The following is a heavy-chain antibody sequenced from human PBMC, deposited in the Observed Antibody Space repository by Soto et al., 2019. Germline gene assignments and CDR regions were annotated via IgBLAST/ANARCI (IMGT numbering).Heavy chain of an antibody. J-gene: IGHJ4*02. CDR3: ARSLGSGTGFDY. V-gene: IGHV1-18*01. CDR2: ISGYNGDT. Sequence: QIQLVQSSAEVLKPGASVKVSCKATGYTFSSYGISWVRQAPGQGLEWTAWISGYNGDTKTAQSLQGRVTVTTDTSTSTAYMELRSLRSDDTAIYYCARSLGSGTGFDYSGQGTLVTVSS. CDR1: GYTFSSYG. D-gene: IGHD3-10*01.